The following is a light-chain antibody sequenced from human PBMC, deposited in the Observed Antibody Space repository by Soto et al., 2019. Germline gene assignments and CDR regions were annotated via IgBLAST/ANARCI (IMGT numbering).Light chain of an antibody. V-gene: IGLV2-11*01. J-gene: IGLJ2*01. Sequence: QAVVTQPPSVSGSPGQSVTISCTGTTSDVGGYNYVSWFQQHPGEAPKLMIYDVSKRPSGVPDRFSGSKSGNTASLTISGLQAEDEADYYCYSYAGSYTLVFGGGTKVTVL. CDR3: YSYAGSYTLV. CDR2: DVS. CDR1: TSDVGGYNY.